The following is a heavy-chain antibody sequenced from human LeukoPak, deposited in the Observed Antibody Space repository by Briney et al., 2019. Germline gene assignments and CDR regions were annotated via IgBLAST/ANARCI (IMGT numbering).Heavy chain of an antibody. J-gene: IGHJ5*02. Sequence: ASVKVSCKASGGTFISYAISWVRQAPGQGLEWMGGIIPIFGTANYAQKFQGRVTITADKSTSTAYMELSSLRSEDTAVYYCAREGPGIAAAGTDAGYSSGWYPWFDPWGQGTLVTVSS. V-gene: IGHV1-69*06. CDR1: GGTFISYA. CDR3: AREGPGIAAAGTDAGYSSGWYPWFDP. CDR2: IIPIFGTA. D-gene: IGHD6-13*01.